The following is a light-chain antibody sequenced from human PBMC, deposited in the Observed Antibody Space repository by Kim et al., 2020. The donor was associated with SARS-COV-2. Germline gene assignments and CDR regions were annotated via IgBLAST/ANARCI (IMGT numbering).Light chain of an antibody. V-gene: IGKV2-28*01. CDR2: LGS. CDR3: MQSLQTPYT. Sequence: EPASISCKSGQNRLHTNGYNYLDWCLQRPGQSPHLLIYLGSNRASGVPDRFSGNGSGTDFTLIISRVGAEDLGVYYCMQSLQTPYTFGQGTKLEI. J-gene: IGKJ2*01. CDR1: QNRLHTNGYNY.